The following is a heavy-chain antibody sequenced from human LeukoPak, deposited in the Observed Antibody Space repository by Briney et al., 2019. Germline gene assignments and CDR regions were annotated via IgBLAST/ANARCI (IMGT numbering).Heavy chain of an antibody. CDR3: AKDLRYSSI. CDR1: GFTFSNYA. D-gene: IGHD6-19*01. Sequence: GGSLRLSCAASGFTFSNYAMSWVRQAPGMGLEWVSAISSSGGGTYYADSVKGRFTISRDNSKNTLYLQMNSLRAEDTAIYYCAKDLRYSSIWGQGTLVTVSS. CDR2: ISSSGGGT. J-gene: IGHJ4*02. V-gene: IGHV3-23*01.